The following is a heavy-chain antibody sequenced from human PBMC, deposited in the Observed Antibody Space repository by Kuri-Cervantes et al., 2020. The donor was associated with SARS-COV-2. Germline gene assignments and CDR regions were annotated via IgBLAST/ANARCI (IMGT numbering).Heavy chain of an antibody. V-gene: IGHV4-59*01. CDR2: VHYSGST. CDR1: GVSISTYF. Sequence: SQTLSLTCAVSGVSISTYFWTWIRQPPGKGLEWIGFVHYSGSTTYNPSLRGRVTISVDTPKNHFSLKLSSVTAADTAVYYCPLIHRYAMDVWGQGTTVTVSS. D-gene: IGHD2/OR15-2a*01. J-gene: IGHJ6*02. CDR3: PLIHRYAMDV.